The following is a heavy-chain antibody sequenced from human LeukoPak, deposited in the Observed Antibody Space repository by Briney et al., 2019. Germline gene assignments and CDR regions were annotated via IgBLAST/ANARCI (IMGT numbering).Heavy chain of an antibody. Sequence: SETLSLTCTVSGGSISSSSYYWGWIRQPPGKGLEWIGSIYYSGSTYYNPSLKSRVTISVDTSKNQFSLKLSSVTAADTAVYYCARDTRDSSSPHDAFDIWGQGTMVTVSS. CDR2: IYYSGST. J-gene: IGHJ3*02. CDR3: ARDTRDSSSPHDAFDI. D-gene: IGHD6-6*01. CDR1: GGSISSSSYY. V-gene: IGHV4-39*07.